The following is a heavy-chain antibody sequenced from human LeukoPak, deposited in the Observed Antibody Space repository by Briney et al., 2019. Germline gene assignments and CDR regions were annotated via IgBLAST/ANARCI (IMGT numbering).Heavy chain of an antibody. J-gene: IGHJ6*02. CDR3: ARDRAGSPNYYYYGMDV. V-gene: IGHV1-46*01. CDR1: GYTFTSYY. D-gene: IGHD2-15*01. Sequence: GASVKVSCKASGYTFTSYYMHWVRQAPGQGLEWMGLINPSGGSTSYAQKFQGRVTMTRDTSTSTVYMELSSLRSEDTAVYYCARDRAGSPNYYYYGMDVWGRGTTVTVSS. CDR2: INPSGGST.